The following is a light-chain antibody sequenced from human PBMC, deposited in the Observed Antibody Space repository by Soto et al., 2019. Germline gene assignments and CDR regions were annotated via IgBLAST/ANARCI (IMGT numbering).Light chain of an antibody. CDR3: NHSYSTPYT. Sequence: DIQMTRAPSSLSASIGDRVTITCRASQSISSYLNWYQQKPGKTPRLLSYGATSLQSGGPSRFSGSGSGTDFTLTINSLQPEAIATYYGNHSYSTPYTFDQGTELEIK. CDR1: QSISSY. J-gene: IGKJ2*01. V-gene: IGKV1-39*01. CDR2: GAT.